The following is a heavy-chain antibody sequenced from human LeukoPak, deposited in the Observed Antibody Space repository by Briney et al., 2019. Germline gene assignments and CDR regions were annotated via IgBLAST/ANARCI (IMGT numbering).Heavy chain of an antibody. V-gene: IGHV4-59*08. CDR1: GGSISSFY. CDR2: IYYSGST. CDR3: ARRASGSYYYAFDI. D-gene: IGHD1-26*01. J-gene: IGHJ3*02. Sequence: TSETLSLTCTVSGGSISSFYWSWIRQPPGKGLEWIGYIYYSGSTYYNPSLKSRVTISVDTSKNQFSLKLSSVTAADTAAYYCARRASGSYYYAFDIWGQGTMVTVSS.